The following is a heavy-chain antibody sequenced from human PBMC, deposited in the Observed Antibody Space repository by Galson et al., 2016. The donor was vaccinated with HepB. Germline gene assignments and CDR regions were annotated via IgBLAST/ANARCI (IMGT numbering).Heavy chain of an antibody. D-gene: IGHD6-13*01. CDR2: IYPGDSDT. Sequence: QSGAEVKKPGESLKISCKGSGYSFSTSWIGWVRHMSGKGLEWMGIIYPGDSDTRYSPSFQGQVTISADKSISTAYLQWSTLKASDTAMYYCARRASGQQLVGFDPWGQGTLVTVSS. V-gene: IGHV5-51*01. J-gene: IGHJ5*02. CDR1: GYSFSTSW. CDR3: ARRASGQQLVGFDP.